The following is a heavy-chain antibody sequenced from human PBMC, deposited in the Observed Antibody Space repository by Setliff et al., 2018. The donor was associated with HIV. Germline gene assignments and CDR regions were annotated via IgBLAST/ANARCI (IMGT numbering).Heavy chain of an antibody. Sequence: SVKVSCKASGGTFSSYRISWVRQAPGQGLEYMGGVIPGLGIAYYAQRFQGRVTITADESMSTVYMDLSSLRSEDTAMYYCARDAGYIGTSWNCWGQGTLVTVSS. CDR1: GGTFSSYR. J-gene: IGHJ4*02. D-gene: IGHD5-12*01. CDR2: VIPGLGIA. V-gene: IGHV1-69*10. CDR3: ARDAGYIGTSWNC.